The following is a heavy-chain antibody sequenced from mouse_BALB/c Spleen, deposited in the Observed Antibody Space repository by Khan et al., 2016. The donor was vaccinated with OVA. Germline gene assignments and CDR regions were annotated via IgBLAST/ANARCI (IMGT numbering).Heavy chain of an antibody. CDR1: GYSITNDYA. J-gene: IGHJ4*01. CDR3: AREGYDYDYAMDY. CDR2: ISYSGST. V-gene: IGHV3-2*02. D-gene: IGHD2-4*01. Sequence: VQLKESGPGLVKPSQSLSLTCTVTGYSITNDYAWNWIRQFPGNKLEWMGYISYSGSTSYNPSLKSRISITRDTSKNPFFLQLNSVTTEDTATYYCAREGYDYDYAMDYWGQGTSVTVSS.